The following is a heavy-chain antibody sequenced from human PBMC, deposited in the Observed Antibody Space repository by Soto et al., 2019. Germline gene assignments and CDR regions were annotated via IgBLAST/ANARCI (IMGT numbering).Heavy chain of an antibody. CDR1: GFTFSNYG. V-gene: IGHV3-30*18. D-gene: IGHD3-10*01. Sequence: PGGSLRLSCAASGFTFSNYGMHWVRQAPGKGLEWVAVISYDGNNKHYADSVKGRFIISRDNSKNTLYLQMSRLKGEDTAVYYCAKTDRKLPLWFTIGDVWGQGTTVTVSS. J-gene: IGHJ6*02. CDR2: ISYDGNNK. CDR3: AKTDRKLPLWFTIGDV.